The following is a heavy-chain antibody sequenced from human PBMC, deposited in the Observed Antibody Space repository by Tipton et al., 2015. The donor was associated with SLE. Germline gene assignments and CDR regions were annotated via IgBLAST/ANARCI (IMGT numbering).Heavy chain of an antibody. CDR2: IYYSGST. CDR3: ARRTAGSGHDAFDI. Sequence: TLSLTCTVSGGSISSGGYYWSWIRQHPGKGLEWIGYIYYSGSTYYNPSLKSRVTISVDTSKNQFSLKLCSGTAADAAVYYCARRTAGSGHDAFDIWGQGTMVTVSS. V-gene: IGHV4-31*03. CDR1: GGSISSGGYY. D-gene: IGHD3-10*01. J-gene: IGHJ3*02.